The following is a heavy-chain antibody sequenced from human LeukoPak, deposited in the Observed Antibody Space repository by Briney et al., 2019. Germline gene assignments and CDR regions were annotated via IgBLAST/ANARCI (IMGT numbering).Heavy chain of an antibody. D-gene: IGHD3-22*01. CDR1: GFTFSSYA. CDR2: ISGSTGNT. Sequence: QPGGPLRLSCAASGFTFSSYAMSWVRQAPGKGLEWVSAISGSTGNTYYADSVKGRFTISRDNSKNTVYLQMNSLRAEDTAVYYCAKDPPYYYDSSGYGGGAFDIWGQGTMVTVSS. V-gene: IGHV3-23*01. CDR3: AKDPPYYYDSSGYGGGAFDI. J-gene: IGHJ3*02.